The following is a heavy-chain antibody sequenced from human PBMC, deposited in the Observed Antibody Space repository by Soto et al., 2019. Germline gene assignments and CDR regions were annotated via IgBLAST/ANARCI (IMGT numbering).Heavy chain of an antibody. J-gene: IGHJ4*02. Sequence: QVQLVQSGAEVKKPGASVKVSCKASGYTFTSYGISRVRQAPGQGLEWMGWISNYNGDTNYAQKLQGRVTMTTDTATSTAYMELRSLKSDDTAVYYCTRGGQLFAGNYFDYWGQGTLVTVSS. V-gene: IGHV1-18*01. CDR3: TRGGQLFAGNYFDY. CDR1: GYTFTSYG. CDR2: ISNYNGDT. D-gene: IGHD3-10*02.